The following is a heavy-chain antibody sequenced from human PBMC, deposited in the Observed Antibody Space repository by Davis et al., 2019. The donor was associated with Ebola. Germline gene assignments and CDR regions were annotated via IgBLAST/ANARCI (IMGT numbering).Heavy chain of an antibody. J-gene: IGHJ6*02. D-gene: IGHD3-10*01. CDR3: ARDLQIWFGELLYYYYGMDV. Sequence: GESLKISCAASGFTFSSYAMSWVRQAPGKGLEWVSAISGSGGSTYYADSVKGRFTISRDNAKNSLYLQMNSLRAEDTAVYYCARDLQIWFGELLYYYYGMDVWGQGTTVTVSS. CDR1: GFTFSSYA. V-gene: IGHV3-23*01. CDR2: ISGSGGST.